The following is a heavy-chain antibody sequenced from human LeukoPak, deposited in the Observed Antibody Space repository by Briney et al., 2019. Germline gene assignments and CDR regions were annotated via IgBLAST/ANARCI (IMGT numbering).Heavy chain of an antibody. Sequence: GGSLRLSCAASGFTFSSYSMNWVRRAPGKGLEWVSSISSSSSYIYYADSVKGRFTISRDNAKNSLYLQMNSLRAEDTAVYYCARLGPKVGALDYWGQGTLVTVSS. J-gene: IGHJ4*02. D-gene: IGHD1-26*01. CDR3: ARLGPKVGALDY. CDR1: GFTFSSYS. CDR2: ISSSSSYI. V-gene: IGHV3-21*01.